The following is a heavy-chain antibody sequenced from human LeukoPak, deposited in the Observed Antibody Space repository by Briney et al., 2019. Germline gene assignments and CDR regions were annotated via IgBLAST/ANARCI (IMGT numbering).Heavy chain of an antibody. CDR2: IYYSGCT. CDR1: GGSISSSSYY. D-gene: IGHD6-19*01. J-gene: IGHJ4*02. CDR3: ARQKESGWPEYYFDY. Sequence: SETLSLTCTVSGGSISSSSYYWGWIRQPPGKGLEWIGSIYYSGCTYYNPSLKSRVTISVDTSKNQFSLKLSSVTAADTAVYYCARQKESGWPEYYFDYWGQGTLVTVSS. V-gene: IGHV4-39*01.